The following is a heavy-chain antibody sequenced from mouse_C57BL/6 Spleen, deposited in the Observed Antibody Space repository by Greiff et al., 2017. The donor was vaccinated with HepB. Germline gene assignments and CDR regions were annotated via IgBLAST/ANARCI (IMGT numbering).Heavy chain of an antibody. CDR1: GYAFSSSW. Sequence: VQLQQSGPELVKPGASVKISCKASGYAFSSSWMNWVKQRPGKGLEWIGRIYPGDGDTNYNGKFKGKATLTADKSSSTAYMQLSSLTSEDSAVYFCARSGGLGGDYWGQGTTLTVSS. CDR2: IYPGDGDT. D-gene: IGHD3-1*01. CDR3: ARSGGLGGDY. J-gene: IGHJ2*01. V-gene: IGHV1-82*01.